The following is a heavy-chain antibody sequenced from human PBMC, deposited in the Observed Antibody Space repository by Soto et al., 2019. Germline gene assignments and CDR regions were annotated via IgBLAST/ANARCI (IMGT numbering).Heavy chain of an antibody. V-gene: IGHV3-74*01. Sequence: GGSLILSCAASGFTFSSYWMHWVRQAPGKGLVWVSRINSDGGSTSYADSVKGRFTISRDNAKNTLYLQMNSLRAEDTAVYYCARAPHSSSLPDYYYYGMDVWGQGTTVTVSS. CDR2: INSDGGST. CDR1: GFTFSSYW. D-gene: IGHD6-13*01. J-gene: IGHJ6*02. CDR3: ARAPHSSSLPDYYYYGMDV.